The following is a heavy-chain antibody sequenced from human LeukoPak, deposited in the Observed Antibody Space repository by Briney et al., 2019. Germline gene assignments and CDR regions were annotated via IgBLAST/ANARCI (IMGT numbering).Heavy chain of an antibody. CDR1: GFTFSSYW. V-gene: IGHV3-74*01. CDR3: APLAATTDY. D-gene: IGHD5-12*01. CDR2: INSDGSST. J-gene: IGHJ4*02. Sequence: QPGGSLRLSCAASGFTFSSYWMHWVRQAPGKGLVWVSRINSDGSSTNYADSVKGRFTISRDTSKNTLYLQMNSLRAEDTAVYYCAPLAATTDYWGQGTLVTVSS.